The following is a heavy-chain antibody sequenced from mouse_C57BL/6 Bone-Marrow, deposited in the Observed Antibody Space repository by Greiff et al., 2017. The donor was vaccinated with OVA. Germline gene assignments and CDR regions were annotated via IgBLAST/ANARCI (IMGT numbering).Heavy chain of an antibody. D-gene: IGHD1-1*01. CDR3: ARYHSPYYYGSSHWYFDV. J-gene: IGHJ1*03. V-gene: IGHV7-3*01. CDR2: IRNKANGYTT. CDR1: GFTFTDYY. Sequence: EVKLVESGGGLVQPGGSLSLSCAASGFTFTDYYMSWVRQPPGKALEWLGFIRNKANGYTTEYSASVKGRFTISRDNYQSILYLQMNALRAEDSATYYCARYHSPYYYGSSHWYFDVWGTGTTVTVSS.